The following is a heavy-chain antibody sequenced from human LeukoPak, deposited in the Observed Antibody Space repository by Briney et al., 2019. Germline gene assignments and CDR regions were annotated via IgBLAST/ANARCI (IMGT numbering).Heavy chain of an antibody. V-gene: IGHV1-3*01. CDR3: ARKAVAYYYYGMDV. D-gene: IGHD6-19*01. CDR2: INAGNGNT. J-gene: IGHJ6*02. Sequence: GASVKVSCKASGYTFTSYAMHWVRQAPGQRLEWMGWINAGNGNTKYSQKFQGRVTITRDTSASTAYMEPSSLRSEDTAVYYCARKAVAYYYYGMDVWGQGTTVTVSS. CDR1: GYTFTSYA.